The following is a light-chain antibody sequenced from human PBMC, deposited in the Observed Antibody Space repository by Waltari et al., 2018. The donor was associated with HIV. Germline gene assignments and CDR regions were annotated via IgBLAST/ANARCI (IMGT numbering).Light chain of an antibody. J-gene: IGLJ1*01. Sequence: QSALTQPASVSGSPGQSITISCTGTSSDVGCYNYVPWYQQHPGKAPKLMIYEVSNRPSGVSNRFSGSKSGNTASLTISGLQAEDEADYYCSSYTSSSTLYVFGTGTKVTVL. CDR2: EVS. CDR3: SSYTSSSTLYV. CDR1: SSDVGCYNY. V-gene: IGLV2-14*01.